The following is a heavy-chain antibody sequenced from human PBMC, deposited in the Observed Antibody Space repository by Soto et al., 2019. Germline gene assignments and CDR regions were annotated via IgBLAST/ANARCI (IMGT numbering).Heavy chain of an antibody. Sequence: ASVKVSCKASGYTFTSYDINWVRQATGQGLEWMGWMNPNSGNTGYAQKFQGRVTMTRNTSISTAYMELGSLRSEDTAVYYCARAGVGELLNWFDRWGQGTLVTVSS. J-gene: IGHJ5*02. CDR1: GYTFTSYD. CDR3: ARAGVGELLNWFDR. CDR2: MNPNSGNT. D-gene: IGHD3-10*01. V-gene: IGHV1-8*01.